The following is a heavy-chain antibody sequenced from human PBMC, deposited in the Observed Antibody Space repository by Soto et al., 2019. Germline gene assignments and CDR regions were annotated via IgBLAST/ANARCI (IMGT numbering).Heavy chain of an antibody. CDR3: ARGRQLVGYFYYYMDV. J-gene: IGHJ6*03. CDR1: GYTFTNYG. CDR2: ISAYNGDT. V-gene: IGHV1-18*01. D-gene: IGHD6-6*01. Sequence: QVQLLQSGAEVKKPGASVKVSCKASGYTFTNYGITWVRQAPGQGLEWMGWISAYNGDTHYTQRLQGRVTMTTDTSTSTACMERRGLRSDDTAVYYCARGRQLVGYFYYYMDVWGKGTTVTVSS.